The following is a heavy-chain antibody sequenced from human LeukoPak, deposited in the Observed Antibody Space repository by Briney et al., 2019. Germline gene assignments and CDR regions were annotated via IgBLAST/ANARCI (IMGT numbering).Heavy chain of an antibody. J-gene: IGHJ4*02. Sequence: GGFLRLSCAASGFIFTEYGMYWVRQAPGKGLEWVAFVRKDATEKKYADSVEGRFTISRDDSENTVYLKMNNLRVDDTAVYYCAKRSGPNSGPFDSWGQGTPVIVSS. CDR2: VRKDATEK. D-gene: IGHD1-1*01. CDR3: AKRSGPNSGPFDS. CDR1: GFIFTEYG. V-gene: IGHV3-30*02.